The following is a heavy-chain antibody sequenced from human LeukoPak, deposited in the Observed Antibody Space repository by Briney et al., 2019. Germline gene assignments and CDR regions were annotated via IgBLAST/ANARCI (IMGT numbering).Heavy chain of an antibody. Sequence: SETLSLTCAVYGGSFSGYYWSWIRQPPGKGLEWIGEINHSGSTNYNPSLKSRVTISVDTSKSHFSLKLSSVTAADTAVYYCARHSFKQWLTYDYWGQGTLVTVSS. CDR1: GGSFSGYY. D-gene: IGHD6-19*01. CDR3: ARHSFKQWLTYDY. J-gene: IGHJ4*02. V-gene: IGHV4-34*01. CDR2: INHSGST.